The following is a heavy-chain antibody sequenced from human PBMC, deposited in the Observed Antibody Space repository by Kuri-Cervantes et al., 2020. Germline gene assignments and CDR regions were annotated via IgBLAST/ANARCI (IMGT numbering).Heavy chain of an antibody. J-gene: IGHJ4*02. V-gene: IGHV4-39*01. Sequence: SETLSLTCTVSGGSISSSSYYWGWIRQPPGKGLEWIGSIYYSGSTYYNPSLKSRVIISVDTSKNQFSLKLSSVTAADTAVYYCARLDYSESWFDYWGQRTLVTVSS. CDR3: ARLDYSESWFDY. D-gene: IGHD1-26*01. CDR2: IYYSGST. CDR1: GGSISSSSYY.